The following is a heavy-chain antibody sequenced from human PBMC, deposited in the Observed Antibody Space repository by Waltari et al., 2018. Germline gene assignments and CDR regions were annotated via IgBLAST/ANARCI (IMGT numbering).Heavy chain of an antibody. D-gene: IGHD3-10*01. J-gene: IGHJ3*02. Sequence: QVQLQESGPGLVKPSETLSLTCAVSGYSISSGYYWGWIRQPPRQGLEWVGSIDHSGSTYYNPSLKRRVTISVDTSKNQFSLKLSSVTAADTAVYYCASHAMVQGVDDAFDIWGQGTMVTVSS. CDR1: GYSISSGYY. CDR2: IDHSGST. V-gene: IGHV4-38-2*01. CDR3: ASHAMVQGVDDAFDI.